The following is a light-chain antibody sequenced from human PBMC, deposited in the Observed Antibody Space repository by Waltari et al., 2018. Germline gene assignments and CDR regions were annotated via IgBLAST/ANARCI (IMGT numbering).Light chain of an antibody. CDR2: RAS. J-gene: IGKJ1*01. CDR3: QQYYRSRT. V-gene: IGKV4-1*01. CDR1: QSVLYNSNDKNY. Sequence: DIVMTQSPDSLAVSLGESATINFTSSQSVLYNSNDKNYLAWYQQKPGQPPNLLIYRASTRESGVPDRFSGSGSGTDFTLTISSLQAEDVAVYYCQQYYRSRTFGQGTKVEIK.